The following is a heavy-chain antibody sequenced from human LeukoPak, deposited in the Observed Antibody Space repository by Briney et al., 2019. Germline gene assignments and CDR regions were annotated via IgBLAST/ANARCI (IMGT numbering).Heavy chain of an antibody. CDR1: GFTFSSYA. D-gene: IGHD2-21*02. Sequence: PGGSLRLSRAASGFTFSSYAMHWVRQAPGKGLEWVAVISYDGSNKYYADSVKGRFTISRDNSKNTLYLQVNSLRAEDTAVYYCARDPPYCGGDCYYFDYWGQGTLVTVSS. J-gene: IGHJ4*02. CDR3: ARDPPYCGGDCYYFDY. CDR2: ISYDGSNK. V-gene: IGHV3-30*04.